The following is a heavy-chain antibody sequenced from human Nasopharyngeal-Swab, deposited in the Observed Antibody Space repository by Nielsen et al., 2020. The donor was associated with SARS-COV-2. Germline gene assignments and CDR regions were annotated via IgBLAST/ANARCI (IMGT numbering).Heavy chain of an antibody. V-gene: IGHV4-59*01. D-gene: IGHD6-13*01. CDR2: IYYSGST. J-gene: IGHJ5*02. CDR3: ARGRDSSSWYSHSNWFDP. CDR1: GGSISSYY. Sequence: SETLSLTCTVSGGSISSYYWSWIRQPPGKGLEWIGYIYYSGSTNYNPSLKSRVTISVDTSKNQFSLKLSSVTAADTAVYYCARGRDSSSWYSHSNWFDPWGQGTRVTVSS.